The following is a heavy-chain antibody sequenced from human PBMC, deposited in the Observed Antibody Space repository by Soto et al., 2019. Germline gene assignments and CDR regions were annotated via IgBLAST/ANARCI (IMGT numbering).Heavy chain of an antibody. Sequence: QLQLQESGPGLVKPSETLSLTCTVSGGSISSSSYYWGWIRQPPGKGLEWIGSIDYSGSTYYNPSLKSRVTISVDTSKNQVSLKLSSVTAADTAVYYCARLWAKGSVRQRDFDDWGQGTLVTVSS. D-gene: IGHD3-10*01. V-gene: IGHV4-39*01. CDR3: ARLWAKGSVRQRDFDD. CDR1: GGSISSSSYY. CDR2: IDYSGST. J-gene: IGHJ4*02.